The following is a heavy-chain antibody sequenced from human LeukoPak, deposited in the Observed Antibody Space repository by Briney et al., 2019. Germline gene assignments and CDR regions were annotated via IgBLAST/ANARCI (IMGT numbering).Heavy chain of an antibody. J-gene: IGHJ4*02. V-gene: IGHV3-48*04. Sequence: GGSLRLSCAASGFTFSSYSMNWVRQAPGKGLEWVSYISSSSSTIYYADSVKGRFTISRDNAKNSLYLQMNSLRAEDTAVYYCARSRWSYYDSSGYYYADEITFDYWGQGTLVTVSS. CDR3: ARSRWSYYDSSGYYYADEITFDY. CDR1: GFTFSSYS. CDR2: ISSSSSTI. D-gene: IGHD3-22*01.